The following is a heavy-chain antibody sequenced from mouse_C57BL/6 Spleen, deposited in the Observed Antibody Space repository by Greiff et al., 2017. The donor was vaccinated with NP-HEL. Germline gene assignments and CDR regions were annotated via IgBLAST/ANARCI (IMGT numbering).Heavy chain of an antibody. Sequence: VQLQQSGPELVKPGASVKIPCKASGYTFTDYNMDWVKQSHGKSLEWIGDINPNNGGTNYKQKFKGKATLTVDKSSSTAYMELSSLTSEDTAVYDCARGLPYYFDYWGQGSTVTVSA. CDR1: GYTFTDYN. CDR3: ARGLPYYFDY. V-gene: IGHV1-18*01. J-gene: IGHJ2*01. CDR2: INPNNGGT. D-gene: IGHD2-2*01.